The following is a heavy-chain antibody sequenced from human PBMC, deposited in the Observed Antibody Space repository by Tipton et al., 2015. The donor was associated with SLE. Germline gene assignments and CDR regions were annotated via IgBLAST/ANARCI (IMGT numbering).Heavy chain of an antibody. Sequence: TLSLTCTVSGGSISSYYWSWIRQPPGKGLEWIGYIYYSGSTNYNPSLKSRVTISVDTSKNQFSLKLSSVTAADTAVYYCARGGGIRFLEWDYYYMDVWGKETTVTVSS. J-gene: IGHJ6*03. CDR1: GGSISSYY. CDR2: IYYSGST. V-gene: IGHV4-59*01. CDR3: ARGGGIRFLEWDYYYMDV. D-gene: IGHD3-3*01.